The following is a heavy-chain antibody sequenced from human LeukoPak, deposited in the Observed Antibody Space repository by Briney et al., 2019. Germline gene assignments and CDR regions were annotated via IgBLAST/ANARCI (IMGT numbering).Heavy chain of an antibody. J-gene: IGHJ6*03. CDR2: INHSGST. Sequence: SETLSLTCAVYGGSFSGYYWSWIRQPPGKGLERIGEINHSGSTNYSPSLKSRVTISVDTSKNQFSPKLSSVTAADTAVYYCARREPYYYYYMDVWGKGTTVTISS. V-gene: IGHV4-34*01. CDR3: ARREPYYYYYMDV. CDR1: GGSFSGYY.